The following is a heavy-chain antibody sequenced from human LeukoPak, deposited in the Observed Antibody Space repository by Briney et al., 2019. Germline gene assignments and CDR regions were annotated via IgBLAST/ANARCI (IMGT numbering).Heavy chain of an antibody. CDR1: GFTVSSNY. CDR3: ARLYCSGGSCYADGFDI. CDR2: IYRGGST. V-gene: IGHV3-53*01. J-gene: IGHJ3*02. D-gene: IGHD2-15*01. Sequence: PGGSLRLSCAASGFTVSSNYMSWVRQAPGKGLEWVSVIYRGGSTYYADSVKGRFTISRDNSKNTPYLQMNSLRAEDTAVYYCARLYCSGGSCYADGFDIWGQGTMVTVSS.